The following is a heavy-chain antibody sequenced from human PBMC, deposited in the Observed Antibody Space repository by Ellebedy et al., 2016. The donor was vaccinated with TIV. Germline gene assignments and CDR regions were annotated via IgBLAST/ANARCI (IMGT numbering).Heavy chain of an antibody. CDR2: IRGDGNEK. CDR3: ATDGSYGDYLFPQHPFVF. CDR1: RFSFSSYW. D-gene: IGHD4-17*01. Sequence: GESLKISCAASRFSFSSYWMSWVRQPPGKGLEWVANIRGDGNEKYYVDSVKGRFTISRDNAKNSLYLQMNSLRVEDTALYYCATDGSYGDYLFPQHPFVFWGQGTMVTVSS. V-gene: IGHV3-7*01. J-gene: IGHJ3*01.